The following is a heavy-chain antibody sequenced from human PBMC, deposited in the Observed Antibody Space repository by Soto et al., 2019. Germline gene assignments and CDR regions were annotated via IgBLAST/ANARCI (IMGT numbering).Heavy chain of an antibody. V-gene: IGHV3-66*01. CDR3: ARDIRYCRGGSCSNWFDP. D-gene: IGHD2-15*01. Sequence: PGGSLRLSCAASGFTVSSNYMSWFRQAPGKGLEWVSVIYSGGSTYYADSVKGRFTISRDNSKTTLYLQMNSLRAEDTAVYYCARDIRYCRGGSCSNWFDPWGQGTLVTVSS. CDR2: IYSGGST. CDR1: GFTVSSNY. J-gene: IGHJ5*02.